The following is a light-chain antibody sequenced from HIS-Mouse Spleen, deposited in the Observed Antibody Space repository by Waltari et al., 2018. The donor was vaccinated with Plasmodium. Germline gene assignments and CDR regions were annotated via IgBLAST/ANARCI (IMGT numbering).Light chain of an antibody. V-gene: IGKV1-NL1*01. J-gene: IGKJ1*01. CDR1: QGISNY. Sequence: DIQMTQSPSSLSASVGDRVTITCRARQGISNYLAWYQQKPGKVPKLLIYAASSRATGIPDRFSGSGSGTDFTLTISRLEPEDFAVYYCQQYGSSPPWTFGQGTKVEIK. CDR2: AAS. CDR3: QQYGSSPPWT.